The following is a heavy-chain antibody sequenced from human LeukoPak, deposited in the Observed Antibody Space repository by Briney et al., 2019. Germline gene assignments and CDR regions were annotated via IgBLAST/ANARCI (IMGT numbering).Heavy chain of an antibody. J-gene: IGHJ5*02. V-gene: IGHV1-69*13. CDR3: ASSLDTAMVKEKIGGIKYNWFDP. CDR1: GGTFSSYA. CDR2: IIPIFGTA. Sequence: SVKVSCKASGGTFSSYAISWVRQAPGQGLEWMGGIIPIFGTANYAQKFQGRVTITADESTSTAYMELSSLRSEDTAVYYCASSLDTAMVKEKIGGIKYNWFDPWGQGTLVTVSS. D-gene: IGHD5-18*01.